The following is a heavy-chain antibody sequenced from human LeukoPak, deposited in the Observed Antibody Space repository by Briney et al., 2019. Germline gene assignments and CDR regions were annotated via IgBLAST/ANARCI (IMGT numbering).Heavy chain of an antibody. CDR3: ARDRTMVTATRHSPFWFDP. Sequence: PGGSLRLSCAASGSTFSSYSMNWVRQAPGKGLEWVSCISSSSSTIYYADSVKGRFTISRDNAKNSLYLQMNSLRDEDTAVYYCARDRTMVTATRHSPFWFDPWGQGTLVTVSS. CDR2: ISSSSSTI. D-gene: IGHD2-21*02. CDR1: GSTFSSYS. V-gene: IGHV3-48*02. J-gene: IGHJ5*02.